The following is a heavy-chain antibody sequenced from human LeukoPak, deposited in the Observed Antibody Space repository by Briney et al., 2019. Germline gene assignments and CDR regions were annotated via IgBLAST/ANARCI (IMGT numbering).Heavy chain of an antibody. CDR3: TRQMPAIRYFDF. CDR2: INTDGSSA. V-gene: IGHV3-74*01. CDR1: GFTFSSYW. Sequence: GGSLRLSCAASGFTFSSYWMHWVRQAPGQGLVWVSLINTDGSSATYADSVKGRFTISRDNARNTLYLQMNSLRAEDTAVYYCTRQMPAIRYFDFWAREPWSPSPQ. D-gene: IGHD5-24*01. J-gene: IGHJ4*02.